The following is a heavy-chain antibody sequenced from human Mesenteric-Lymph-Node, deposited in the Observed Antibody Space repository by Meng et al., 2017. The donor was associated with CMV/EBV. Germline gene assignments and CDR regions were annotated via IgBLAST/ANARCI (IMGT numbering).Heavy chain of an antibody. Sequence: SETLSLTCAVSGGSITSRTSYWGWIRQSPGKGLEWIASIYYRGNTYYNPSLQSRVTISLDTSGSQFSLTLTSVTAADTAVYYCAKSPYYDFWSDRFDFWGQGILVTVSS. CDR2: IYYRGNT. D-gene: IGHD3-3*01. CDR1: GGSITSRTSY. J-gene: IGHJ4*02. V-gene: IGHV4-39*01. CDR3: AKSPYYDFWSDRFDF.